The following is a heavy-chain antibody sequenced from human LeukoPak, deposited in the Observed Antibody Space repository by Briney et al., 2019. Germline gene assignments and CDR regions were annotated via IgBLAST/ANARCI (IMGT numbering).Heavy chain of an antibody. V-gene: IGHV1-2*02. CDR3: AREIPGYSSGWYLKGDRRRNYFDY. CDR1: GYTFTGYY. D-gene: IGHD6-19*01. J-gene: IGHJ4*02. CDR2: INPNSGGT. Sequence: GASVKVSCKASGYTFTGYYMHWVRQAPGQGLEWMGWINPNSGGTNYAQKFQGRVTMTRDTSISTAYMELSRLRSDDTAVYYCAREIPGYSSGWYLKGDRRRNYFDYWGQGTLVTVSS.